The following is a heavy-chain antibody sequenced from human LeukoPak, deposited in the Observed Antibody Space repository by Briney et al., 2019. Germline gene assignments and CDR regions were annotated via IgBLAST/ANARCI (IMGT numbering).Heavy chain of an antibody. CDR3: ARESVEGSAGDYGDFFDY. CDR2: IYHSGST. D-gene: IGHD4-17*01. Sequence: PSETLSLTCAVSGYSISSGYYWGWIRQPPGTGLEWIGSIYHSGSTYYNPSLKSRVTISLDTSKNKFSLKLSSVTAADTAVYYCARESVEGSAGDYGDFFDYWGQGTLVTVSS. V-gene: IGHV4-38-2*02. J-gene: IGHJ4*02. CDR1: GYSISSGYY.